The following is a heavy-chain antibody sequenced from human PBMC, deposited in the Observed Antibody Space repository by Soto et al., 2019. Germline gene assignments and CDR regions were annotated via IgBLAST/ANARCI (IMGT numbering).Heavy chain of an antibody. CDR3: ARGITYYDILTPTTYYYYGMDV. D-gene: IGHD3-9*01. Sequence: QVQLVQSGAEVKKPGSSVKVSCKASGGAFSSYAISWVRQAPGQGLEWMGGIIPIFGTANYAQKFQGRVTITADESTSTAYMERSSLRSEDTAVDYCARGITYYDILTPTTYYYYGMDVWGQGTTVTVSS. J-gene: IGHJ6*02. CDR2: IIPIFGTA. V-gene: IGHV1-69*01. CDR1: GGAFSSYA.